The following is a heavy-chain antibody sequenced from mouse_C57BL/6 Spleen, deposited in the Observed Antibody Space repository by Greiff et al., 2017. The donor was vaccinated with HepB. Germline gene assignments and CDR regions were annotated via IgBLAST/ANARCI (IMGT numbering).Heavy chain of an antibody. J-gene: IGHJ2*01. CDR3: ARIKESSGFDY. V-gene: IGHV1-50*01. D-gene: IGHD3-2*02. CDR1: GYTFTSYW. Sequence: QVQLQQSGAELVKPGASVKLSCKASGYTFTSYWMQWVKQRPGQGLEWIGEIDPSDSYTNYNQKFKGKATLTVDTSSSTAYMQLSSLTSEDSAVYYCARIKESSGFDYWGQGTTLTVSS. CDR2: IDPSDSYT.